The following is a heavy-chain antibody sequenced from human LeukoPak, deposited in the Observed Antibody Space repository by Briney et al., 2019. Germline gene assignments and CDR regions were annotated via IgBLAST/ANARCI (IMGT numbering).Heavy chain of an antibody. Sequence: GGSLRLSCAASGFTFSDYYMTWIRQAPGKGLEWVLYISTSGTTIYYADSVKGRFTISTDNAKNSLYLQMNSLKTEDTAVYYCTTVKGRFLGGLDYWGQGTLVTVSS. CDR1: GFTFSDYY. CDR2: ISTSGTTI. V-gene: IGHV3-11*01. D-gene: IGHD3-3*01. J-gene: IGHJ4*02. CDR3: TTVKGRFLGGLDY.